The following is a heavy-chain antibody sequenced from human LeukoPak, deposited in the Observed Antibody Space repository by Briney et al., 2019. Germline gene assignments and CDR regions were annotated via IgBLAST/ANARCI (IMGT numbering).Heavy chain of an antibody. CDR3: ARARYSYGEPSYFDY. D-gene: IGHD5-18*01. J-gene: IGHJ4*02. Sequence: GESLKISCKGSGYSFTSYWIGWVRQMPGKGLGWMGIIYPGDSDTRYSPSFQGQVTISADKSIRTAYLQWSSLKASDTAMYYCARARYSYGEPSYFDYWGQGTLVTVSS. V-gene: IGHV5-51*01. CDR1: GYSFTSYW. CDR2: IYPGDSDT.